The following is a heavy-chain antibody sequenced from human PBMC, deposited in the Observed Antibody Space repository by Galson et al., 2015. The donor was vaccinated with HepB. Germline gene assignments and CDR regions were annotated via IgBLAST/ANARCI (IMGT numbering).Heavy chain of an antibody. CDR2: MNPNSGNT. V-gene: IGHV1-8*01. J-gene: IGHJ5*02. CDR3: ARGEARGVMVRGGSDNWFDP. D-gene: IGHD3-10*01. CDR1: GYTFTSYD. Sequence: SVKVSCKASGYTFTSYDINWVRQATGRGLEWMGWMNPNSGNTGYAQKFQGRVTMTRNTSISTAYMELSSLRSEDTAVYYCARGEARGVMVRGGSDNWFDPWGQGTLVTVSS.